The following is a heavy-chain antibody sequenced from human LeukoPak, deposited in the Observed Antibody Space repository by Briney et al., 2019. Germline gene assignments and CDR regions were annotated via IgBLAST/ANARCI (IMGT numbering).Heavy chain of an antibody. CDR2: IYYSGST. J-gene: IGHJ6*03. D-gene: IGHD3-22*01. V-gene: IGHV4-39*07. CDR3: ARDRDSSGYYYYYMDV. Sequence: SETLSLTCTVSGGSISSSSYYWGWIRQPPGKGLEWIGSIYYSGSTYYNPSLKSRVTISVDTSKNQFSLKLSSVTAADTAVYYCARDRDSSGYYYYYMDVWGKGTTVTVSS. CDR1: GGSISSSSYY.